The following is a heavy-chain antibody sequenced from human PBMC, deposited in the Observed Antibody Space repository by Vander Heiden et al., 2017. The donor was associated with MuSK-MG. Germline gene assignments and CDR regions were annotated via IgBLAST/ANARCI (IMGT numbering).Heavy chain of an antibody. J-gene: IGHJ3*02. CDR2: IYPGDSDT. CDR1: GYSFNSYW. V-gene: IGHV5-51*03. Sequence: EVQLVQSGAEVKKPGESLKISCKGSGYSFNSYWIGWVRQMPGKGLEWMGIIYPGDSDTRYSPSFQGQVTISADKSISTAYLQWSSLKASDTAMYYCARRRYYDSSGYFDAFDIWGQGTMVTVSS. CDR3: ARRRYYDSSGYFDAFDI. D-gene: IGHD3-22*01.